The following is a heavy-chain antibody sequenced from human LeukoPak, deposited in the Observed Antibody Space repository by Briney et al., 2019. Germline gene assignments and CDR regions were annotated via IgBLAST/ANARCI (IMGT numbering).Heavy chain of an antibody. D-gene: IGHD2-15*01. V-gene: IGHV1-2*02. CDR2: INPNSGGT. J-gene: IGHJ3*02. CDR1: GYTFTGYY. Sequence: ASVKVSCKASGYTFTGYYMHWVRQAPGQGLEWKGWINPNSGGTNYAQKFQGRVTMTRDTSISTAYMELSRLRSDDTAVYYCASVSGRLLEPFDIWGQGTMVTVSS. CDR3: ASVSGRLLEPFDI.